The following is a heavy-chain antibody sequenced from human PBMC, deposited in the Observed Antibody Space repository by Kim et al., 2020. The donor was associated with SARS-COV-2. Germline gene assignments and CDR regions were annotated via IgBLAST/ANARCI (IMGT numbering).Heavy chain of an antibody. V-gene: IGHV4-39*01. Sequence: SETLSLTCTVSGGSISSSSHYWGWIRQPPGKGLEWIGSIYYSGSTDYNPSLKSRVTISVDTSKNQFSLKLSSVTAADTAVYYCARLQRGYSGYEIDYWGQGTLVTVSS. CDR2: IYYSGST. J-gene: IGHJ4*02. D-gene: IGHD5-12*01. CDR1: GGSISSSSHY. CDR3: ARLQRGYSGYEIDY.